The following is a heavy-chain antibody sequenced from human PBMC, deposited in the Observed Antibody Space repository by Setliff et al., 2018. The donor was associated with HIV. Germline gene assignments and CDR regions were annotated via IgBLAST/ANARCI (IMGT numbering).Heavy chain of an antibody. CDR1: GGSIRSHY. CDR3: ASEMRGSGSYKDAFDI. D-gene: IGHD3-10*01. V-gene: IGHV4-59*08. CDR2: IYYSGST. J-gene: IGHJ3*02. Sequence: PSETLSLTCTVSGGSIRSHYWSWIRQAPGKGLEWIGNIYYSGSTNYNPSLKSRVTISLDTSKSQFSLKMASVTAADTAVYYCASEMRGSGSYKDAFDIWGQGTMVTVSS.